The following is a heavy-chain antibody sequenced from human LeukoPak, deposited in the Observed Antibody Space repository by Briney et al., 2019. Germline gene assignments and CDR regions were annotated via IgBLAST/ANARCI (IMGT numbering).Heavy chain of an antibody. CDR3: ARHDWLSGVSYQYYFDY. CDR2: ISGSGGST. D-gene: IGHD3-9*01. V-gene: IGHV3-23*01. Sequence: PGGSLRLSCAASGFIFSSYAMSWVRQAPGKGLEWVSAISGSGGSTYYADSVKGRFTISRDNSKSTLYLQMNSLRAEDTAVYYCARHDWLSGVSYQYYFDYWGQGTLVTVSS. J-gene: IGHJ4*02. CDR1: GFIFSSYA.